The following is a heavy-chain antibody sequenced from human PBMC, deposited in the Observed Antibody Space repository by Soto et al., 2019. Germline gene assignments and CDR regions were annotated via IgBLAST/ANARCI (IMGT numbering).Heavy chain of an antibody. CDR1: GFTFSPYE. V-gene: IGHV3-48*03. J-gene: IGHJ4*02. Sequence: LRLSCAASGFTFSPYEMSWVRQAPGKGLEWISYISSSGSTIHYADSVKGRFSISRDNAKKSLFLQMNSLRAEDTAVYYCVREAPCSNGVCQFDYWGRGTLVTVSS. CDR3: VREAPCSNGVCQFDY. D-gene: IGHD2-8*01. CDR2: ISSSGSTI.